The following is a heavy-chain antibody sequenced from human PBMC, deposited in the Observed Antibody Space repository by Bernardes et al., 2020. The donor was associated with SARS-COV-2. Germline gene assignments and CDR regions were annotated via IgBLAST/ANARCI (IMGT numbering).Heavy chain of an antibody. Sequence: SETLSLTCSSSTGSIRSPYCSWIRQLAGRGLGWIGFIYYSGSTSSHLSLKRRVTISVDTSENRFSLRLNSVTAAEKAVYYCARSGSGWDIGNWGMGTLVTVYS. J-gene: IGHJ4*02. CDR2: IYYSGST. CDR3: ARSGSGWDIGN. CDR1: TGSIRSPY. D-gene: IGHD6-19*01. V-gene: IGHV4-59*11.